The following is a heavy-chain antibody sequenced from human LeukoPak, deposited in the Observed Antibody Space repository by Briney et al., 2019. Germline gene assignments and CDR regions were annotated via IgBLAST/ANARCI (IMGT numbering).Heavy chain of an antibody. CDR2: ISGSGGST. J-gene: IGHJ4*02. D-gene: IGHD6-19*01. Sequence: GGSLRLSCAASGFTFSSYSMNWVRQAPGKGLEWVSAISGSGGSTYYADSVKGRFTISRDNSKNTLYLQMNSLRAEDTAVYYCAKGDEQWLVDDYWGQGTLVTVSS. CDR3: AKGDEQWLVDDY. V-gene: IGHV3-23*01. CDR1: GFTFSSYS.